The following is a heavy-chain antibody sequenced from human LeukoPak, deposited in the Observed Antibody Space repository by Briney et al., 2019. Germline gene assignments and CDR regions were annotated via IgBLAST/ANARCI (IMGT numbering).Heavy chain of an antibody. CDR3: ARGVGLHVYYFDY. D-gene: IGHD3-16*01. CDR1: GGSISSYY. V-gene: IGHV4-59*08. J-gene: IGHJ4*02. Sequence: PSETLSLTCTVSGGSISSYYWSWVRQPPGKGLEWIGYIYYSGSTDYNPSLKSRVTISVDTSKNQFSLKLSSVTAADTAVYYCARGVGLHVYYFDYWGQGSLVTVSS. CDR2: IYYSGST.